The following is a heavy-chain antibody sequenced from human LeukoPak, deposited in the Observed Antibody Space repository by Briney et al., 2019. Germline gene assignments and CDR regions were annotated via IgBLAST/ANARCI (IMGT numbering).Heavy chain of an antibody. CDR1: GFTFSSYG. D-gene: IGHD3-9*01. V-gene: IGHV3-30*02. Sequence: GGSLRLSCAASGFTFSSYGMHWVRQAPGKGLEWVAFIRYDGSNKYYADSVKGRFTISRDNSKNTLYLQMNSLRAEDTAVCYCAKDHLVLRYFDNNWFDPWGQGTLVTVSS. J-gene: IGHJ5*02. CDR3: AKDHLVLRYFDNNWFDP. CDR2: IRYDGSNK.